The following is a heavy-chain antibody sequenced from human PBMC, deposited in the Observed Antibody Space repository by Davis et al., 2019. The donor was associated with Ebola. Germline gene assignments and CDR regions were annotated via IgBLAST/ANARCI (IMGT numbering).Heavy chain of an antibody. CDR3: ATLRYFDWLFPNGPDY. CDR1: GFTFSSYW. CDR2: INSDGSST. D-gene: IGHD3-9*01. V-gene: IGHV3-74*01. J-gene: IGHJ4*02. Sequence: PGGSLRLSCAASGFTFSSYWMHWVRQAPGKGLVWVSRINSDGSSTSYADSVKGRFTISRDNAKNTLYLQMDSLRAEDTAVYYCATLRYFDWLFPNGPDYWGQGTLVTVSS.